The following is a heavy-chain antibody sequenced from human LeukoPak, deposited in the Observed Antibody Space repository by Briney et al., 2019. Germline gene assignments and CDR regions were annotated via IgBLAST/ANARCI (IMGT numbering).Heavy chain of an antibody. D-gene: IGHD1-26*01. J-gene: IGHJ4*02. Sequence: GGSLRLSCAASGFTFSSYAMHWVRQAPGKGLEWVAVISYDGSNKYYADSVKGRFTISRDNSKNTLYLQMNSLRAEDTAVYHCGRKESGGCYGGVFDYGGQEPLVTFSS. CDR3: GRKESGGCYGGVFDY. CDR2: ISYDGSNK. V-gene: IGHV3-30-3*01. CDR1: GFTFSSYA.